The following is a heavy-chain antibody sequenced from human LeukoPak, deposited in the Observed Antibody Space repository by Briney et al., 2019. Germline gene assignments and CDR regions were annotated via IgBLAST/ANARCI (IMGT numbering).Heavy chain of an antibody. V-gene: IGHV3-21*01. D-gene: IGHD3-22*01. J-gene: IGHJ4*02. CDR2: ISSSSSYI. Sequence: PGGSLRLSCAASGFTFSSYSMNWVRQAPGKGLEWVSSISSSSSYIYYADSVKGRFTISRDNAKNSLYLQMNSLRAEDTAVYYCARNTARYYYDSSGQRQVYWGQGNLVTASS. CDR1: GFTFSSYS. CDR3: ARNTARYYYDSSGQRQVY.